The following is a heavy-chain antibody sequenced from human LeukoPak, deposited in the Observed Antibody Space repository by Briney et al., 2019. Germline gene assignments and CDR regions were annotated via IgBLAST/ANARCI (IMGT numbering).Heavy chain of an antibody. Sequence: GRSLRLSCAASGFTFSSYAMHWVRQAPGKGLEWVAVISYDGSNKYYADSVKGRFTISRDNSKNTLYPQMNSLRAEDTAVYYCARDPNKYSSSWYFDYWGQGTLVTVSS. D-gene: IGHD6-13*01. V-gene: IGHV3-30-3*01. CDR2: ISYDGSNK. CDR1: GFTFSSYA. J-gene: IGHJ4*02. CDR3: ARDPNKYSSSWYFDY.